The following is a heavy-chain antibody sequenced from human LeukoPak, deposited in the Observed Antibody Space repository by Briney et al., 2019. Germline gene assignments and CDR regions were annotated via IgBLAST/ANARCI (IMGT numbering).Heavy chain of an antibody. V-gene: IGHV4-39*07. J-gene: IGHJ4*02. CDR3: ARDISRHYYYDSSGYYQDY. D-gene: IGHD3-22*01. CDR1: GGSISSSSYY. CDR2: IYYSGST. Sequence: PSETLSLTCTVSGGSISSSSYYWGWIRQPPGTGLEWIGSIYYSGSTYYNPSLKSRVTISVDTSKNQFSLKLSSVTAADTAVYYCARDISRHYYYDSSGYYQDYWGQGTLVTVSS.